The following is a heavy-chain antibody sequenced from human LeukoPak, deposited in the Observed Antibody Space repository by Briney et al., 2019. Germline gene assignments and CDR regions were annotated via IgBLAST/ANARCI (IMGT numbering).Heavy chain of an antibody. CDR3: ARGVVVTAIRYYYYGMDV. CDR1: GYTFTSYG. CDR2: ISAYSGNT. D-gene: IGHD2-21*02. V-gene: IGHV1-18*01. Sequence: GASVKVSCKASGYTFTSYGISWVRQAPGQGLEWMGWISAYSGNTNYAQKLQGRVTMTTDTSTSTAYMELRSLRSDDTAVYYCARGVVVTAIRYYYYGMDVWGQGTTVTVSS. J-gene: IGHJ6*02.